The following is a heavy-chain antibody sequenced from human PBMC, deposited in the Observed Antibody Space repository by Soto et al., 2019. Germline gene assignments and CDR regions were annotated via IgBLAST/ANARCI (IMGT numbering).Heavy chain of an antibody. J-gene: IGHJ4*02. CDR1: GFAFSNYW. Sequence: EVQLVESGGGLVQPGGSLRLSCAASGFAFSNYWMSWVRQAPGRGLEWVANIKEDGNKTYYVDSVRGRFTISRDNARNSLYLQMNSLRAEDTAIYYCARECGLAYWGQGTLVTVSS. CDR3: ARECGLAY. V-gene: IGHV3-7*01. CDR2: IKEDGNKT. D-gene: IGHD2-21*01.